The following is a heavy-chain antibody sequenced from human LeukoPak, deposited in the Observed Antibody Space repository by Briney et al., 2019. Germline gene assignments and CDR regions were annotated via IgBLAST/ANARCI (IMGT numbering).Heavy chain of an antibody. J-gene: IGHJ4*01. CDR1: GGSFSGYY. Sequence: SETLSLTCAVYGGSFSGYYWSWIRQPPGKGLEWIGEINHSGSTNYNPSLKSRVTISVDTSKNQFSLKLTSLTAADTAVYYCAGDHYLALKYWGHGILVTVSS. CDR2: INHSGST. V-gene: IGHV4-34*01. CDR3: AGDHYLALKY. D-gene: IGHD1-14*01.